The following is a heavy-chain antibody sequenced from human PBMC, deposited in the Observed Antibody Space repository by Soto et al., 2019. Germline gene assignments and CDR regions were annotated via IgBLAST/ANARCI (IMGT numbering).Heavy chain of an antibody. CDR1: GGSISSYY. CDR3: ARDHGSGSPYYYGMDV. Sequence: PSETLSLTCTVSGGSISSYYWSWIRQPPGKGQEWIGYIYYSGSTNYNPSLKSRATISVDTSKNQFSLKLSSVTAADTAVYYCARDHGSGSPYYYGMDVWGQGTTVTVSS. CDR2: IYYSGST. J-gene: IGHJ6*02. V-gene: IGHV4-59*01. D-gene: IGHD3-10*01.